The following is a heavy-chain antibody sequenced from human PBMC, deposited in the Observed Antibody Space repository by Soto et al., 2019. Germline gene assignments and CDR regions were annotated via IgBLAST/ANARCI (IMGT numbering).Heavy chain of an antibody. CDR2: INHSGST. J-gene: IGHJ4*02. CDR1: GGSITHGGYS. V-gene: IGHV4-30-2*01. D-gene: IGHD4-17*01. Sequence: SETLSLTCAVSGGSITHGGYSWSWIRQPPGKGLEWIGYINHSGSTYYNPSLKSRVTISVDRSKNQFSLKLRSVTAADTATYYGATKVDCGDYVNDYWGQGTLVTVSS. CDR3: ATKVDCGDYVNDY.